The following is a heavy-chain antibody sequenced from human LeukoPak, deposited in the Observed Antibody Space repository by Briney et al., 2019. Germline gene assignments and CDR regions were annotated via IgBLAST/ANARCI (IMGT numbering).Heavy chain of an antibody. V-gene: IGHV4-4*02. J-gene: IGHJ5*02. CDR3: ARARTGFDL. CDR2: IYHSGST. Sequence: SGTLSLTCAVSGGSISSSNWWSWVRQPPGKGLEWIGEIYHSGSTNYDPSLKSRVTISVDTSKNQLSLKLSSVTAADSAVYYCARARTGFDLWGQGALVTVSS. D-gene: IGHD1-1*01. CDR1: GGSISSSNW.